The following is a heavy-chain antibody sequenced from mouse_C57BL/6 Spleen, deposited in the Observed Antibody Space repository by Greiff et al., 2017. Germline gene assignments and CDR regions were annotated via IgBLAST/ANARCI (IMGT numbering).Heavy chain of an antibody. CDR3: ARRVLPYAMDY. V-gene: IGHV1-64*01. Sequence: QVQLQQSGAELVKPGASVKLSCKASGYTFTSYWMHWVKQRPGQGLEWIGMIHPNSGSTNYNEKFKSKATLTVDKSSSTAYMQLSSLTSEDSAVYYCARRVLPYAMDYWGQGTSVTVSS. CDR1: GYTFTSYW. CDR2: IHPNSGST. J-gene: IGHJ4*01. D-gene: IGHD5-5*01.